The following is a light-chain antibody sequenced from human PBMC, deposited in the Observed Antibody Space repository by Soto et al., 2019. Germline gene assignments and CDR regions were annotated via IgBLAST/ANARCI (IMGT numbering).Light chain of an antibody. CDR1: SGHSSYA. Sequence: QLVLTQSPSASASLGASVKLTCTLSSGHSSYAIAWHQQQPEKGPRYLMKLNSDGSHSKGGGIPDRFSGSSSGAERYLTISSLQSEDEADYYCQTWGTGAHVVFGGGTKLTVL. CDR3: QTWGTGAHVV. J-gene: IGLJ2*01. V-gene: IGLV4-69*01. CDR2: LNSDGSH.